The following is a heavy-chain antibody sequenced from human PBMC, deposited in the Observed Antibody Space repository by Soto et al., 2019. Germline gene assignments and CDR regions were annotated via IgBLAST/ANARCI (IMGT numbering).Heavy chain of an antibody. Sequence: GGSLRLSCAASGFTFSGSAMHWVRQASGKGLEWVGHIRSKANYYATAYAASVQGRFTISRDDSKSPAYLQMSSLHPEDTAIYYCTRLFAYGDAFNMWGRGTKVTVSS. D-gene: IGHD4-17*01. J-gene: IGHJ3*02. CDR3: TRLFAYGDAFNM. CDR1: GFTFSGSA. V-gene: IGHV3-73*01. CDR2: IRSKANYYAT.